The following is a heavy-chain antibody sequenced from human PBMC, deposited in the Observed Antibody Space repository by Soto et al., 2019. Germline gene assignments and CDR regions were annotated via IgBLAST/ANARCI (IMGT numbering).Heavy chain of an antibody. CDR1: GFTFSSYA. V-gene: IGHV3-23*01. D-gene: IGHD2-2*02. CDR2: ISGSGGST. J-gene: IGHJ3*02. CDR3: AKDSCPGIVVVPAAIKEGAFDI. Sequence: PGGSLRLSCAASGFTFSSYAMSWVRQAPGKGLEWVSAISGSGGSTYYADSVKGRFTISRDNSKNTLYLQMNSLRAEDTAVYYCAKDSCPGIVVVPAAIKEGAFDIWGQGTMVTVSS.